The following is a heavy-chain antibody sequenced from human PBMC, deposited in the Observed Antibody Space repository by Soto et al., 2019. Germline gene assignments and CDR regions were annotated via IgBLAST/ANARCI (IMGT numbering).Heavy chain of an antibody. Sequence: QVQLVQSGDEVKKPGASVKVSCKASGYIFVNYGIAWVRQAPGQGLAWMGWISPYNGNTHYATKVQGRLTMTTDTSTSTAHMDLGSLTSDDTAVYYCAMVDNYVTPTPQDVWGQGTTVTVSS. D-gene: IGHD3-16*01. J-gene: IGHJ6*02. V-gene: IGHV1-18*01. CDR2: ISPYNGNT. CDR1: GYIFVNYG. CDR3: AMVDNYVTPTPQDV.